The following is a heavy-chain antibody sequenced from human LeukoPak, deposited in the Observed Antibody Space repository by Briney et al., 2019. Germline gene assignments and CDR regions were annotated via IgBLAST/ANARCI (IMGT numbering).Heavy chain of an antibody. V-gene: IGHV3-7*01. D-gene: IGHD3-16*01. CDR2: MNQDGSAK. Sequence: GGSLRLSCAASGFTFSDSWMSWVRQAPGKGLVWVANMNQDGSAKGYVDSVKGRFTISRDNARNSLYLQMSSLRPEDTAVYYCATYTHWVAGDVWGQGTTVTVSS. CDR3: ATYTHWVAGDV. J-gene: IGHJ6*02. CDR1: GFTFSDSW.